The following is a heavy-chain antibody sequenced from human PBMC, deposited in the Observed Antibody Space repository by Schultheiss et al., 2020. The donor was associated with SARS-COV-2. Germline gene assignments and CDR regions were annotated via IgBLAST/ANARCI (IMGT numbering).Heavy chain of an antibody. Sequence: GSLRLSCAVYGGSFSGYYWSWIRQPAGKGLEWIGRIYTSGSTNYNPSLKSRVTMSVDTSKNQFSLKLSSVTAADTAVYYCARDYELTGDSGADYWGQGTLVTVSS. J-gene: IGHJ4*02. CDR3: ARDYELTGDSGADY. V-gene: IGHV4-4*07. D-gene: IGHD7-27*01. CDR1: GGSFSGYY. CDR2: IYTSGST.